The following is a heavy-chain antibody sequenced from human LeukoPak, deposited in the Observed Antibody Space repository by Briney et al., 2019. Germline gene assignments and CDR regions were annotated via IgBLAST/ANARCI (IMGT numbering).Heavy chain of an antibody. CDR3: ARAMLYDSSGYYYYYYMDV. Sequence: SETLSLTCTVSGGSISSSSYYWGWIRQPPGKGLEWIGSIYYSGSTYYNPSLKSRVTISVDTSKNQFSLKLSSVTAADTAVYYCARAMLYDSSGYYYYYYMDVWGKGTTVTVSS. J-gene: IGHJ6*03. CDR1: GGSISSSSYY. CDR2: IYYSGST. D-gene: IGHD3-22*01. V-gene: IGHV4-39*07.